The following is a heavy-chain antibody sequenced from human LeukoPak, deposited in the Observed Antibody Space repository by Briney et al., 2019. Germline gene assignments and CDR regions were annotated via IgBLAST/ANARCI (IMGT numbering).Heavy chain of an antibody. Sequence: SVKVSCKASGGTFSSYAMSWVRQAPGQGLEWMGGIIPIFGTANYAQKFQGRVTITTDESTSTAYMELSSLRSEDTAVYYCASQGDTYYYGSSGYYYGYWGQGTLVTVSS. CDR3: ASQGDTYYYGSSGYYYGY. CDR2: IIPIFGTA. V-gene: IGHV1-69*05. J-gene: IGHJ4*02. D-gene: IGHD3-22*01. CDR1: GGTFSSYA.